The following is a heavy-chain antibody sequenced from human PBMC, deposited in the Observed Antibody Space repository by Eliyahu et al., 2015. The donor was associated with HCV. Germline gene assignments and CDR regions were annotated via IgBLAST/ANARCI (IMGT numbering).Heavy chain of an antibody. J-gene: IGHJ6*02. CDR1: GGSFSGYY. CDR3: AGVRLNPLWFGELFRKGERSHRRGYYYYGMDV. D-gene: IGHD3-10*01. CDR2: INHSGST. Sequence: QVQLQQWGAGLLKPSETLSLTCAVYGGSFSGYYWSWIRQPPGKGLEWIGEINHSGSTNYNPSLKSRVTISVDTSKNQFSLKLSSVTAADTAVYYCAGVRLNPLWFGELFRKGERSHRRGYYYYGMDVWGQGTTVTVSS. V-gene: IGHV4-34*01.